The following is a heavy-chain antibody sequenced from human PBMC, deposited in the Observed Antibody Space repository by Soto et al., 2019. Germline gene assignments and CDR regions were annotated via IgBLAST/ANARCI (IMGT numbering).Heavy chain of an antibody. J-gene: IGHJ5*02. D-gene: IGHD5-12*01. V-gene: IGHV1-3*01. CDR2: INAGNGNT. CDR3: ARDPSGYDFEEVWFAP. CDR1: GYTFTSYA. Sequence: ASVKVSCKASGYTFTSYAMHWVRQAPGQRLEWMGWINAGNGNTKYSQKFQGRVTITRDTSASTAYMELSSLRSEDTAVYYCARDPSGYDFEEVWFAPWGQGTLVTVSS.